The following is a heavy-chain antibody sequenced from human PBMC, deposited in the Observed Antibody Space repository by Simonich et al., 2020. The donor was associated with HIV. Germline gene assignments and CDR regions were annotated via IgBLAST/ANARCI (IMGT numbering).Heavy chain of an antibody. V-gene: IGHV4-34*01. CDR1: GGSFSGYY. Sequence: QVQLQQWGAGLLQPSETLSLTCAFYGGSFSGYYWSWIRQPPGKGLEWIGEINHSGITNYKSSLNSRATISVDKSKNQFSLKLSSVTAADTAIYYCARRDRELILYFDYWGQGNLVTVSS. J-gene: IGHJ4*02. CDR3: ARRDRELILYFDY. CDR2: INHSGIT. D-gene: IGHD3-3*01.